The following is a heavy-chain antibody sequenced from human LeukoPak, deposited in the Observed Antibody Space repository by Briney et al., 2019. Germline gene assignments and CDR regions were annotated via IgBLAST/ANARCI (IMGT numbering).Heavy chain of an antibody. J-gene: IGHJ6*04. V-gene: IGHV3-21*01. D-gene: IGHD3-10*01. Sequence: GGSLRLSCAASGFTFTSYSMNWVRQAPGKGLEWVSSISSSSSYIYYADSVKGRFTISRDNAKNSLYLQMNSLRAEDTAVYYCARAPLLWFGEYSYYYGMDVWGKGTTVTVSS. CDR2: ISSSSSYI. CDR1: GFTFTSYS. CDR3: ARAPLLWFGEYSYYYGMDV.